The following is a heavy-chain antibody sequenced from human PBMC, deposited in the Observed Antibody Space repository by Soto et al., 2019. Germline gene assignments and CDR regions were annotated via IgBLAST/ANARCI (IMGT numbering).Heavy chain of an antibody. CDR3: ARKVVGSTSRPDYWYFDL. CDR1: GFTFITYA. Sequence: EVQLLESGGDSVQPGGPVRLSCAGSGFTFITYARNWVGQAPGKGLEWVSTISGGGDATFFADSVRGRFTFSRDNSKNTVTLQMNSLGVDDTAVYYCARKVVGSTSRPDYWYFDLWGRGTLVTVSS. CDR2: ISGGGDAT. V-gene: IGHV3-23*01. D-gene: IGHD2-21*01. J-gene: IGHJ2*01.